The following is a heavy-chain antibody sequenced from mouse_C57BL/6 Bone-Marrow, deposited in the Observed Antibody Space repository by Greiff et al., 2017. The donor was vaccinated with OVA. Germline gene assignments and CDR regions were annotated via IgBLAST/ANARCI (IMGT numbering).Heavy chain of an antibody. J-gene: IGHJ4*01. D-gene: IGHD4-1*01. Sequence: VQLQQSGAELVKPGASVKLSCKASGYTFTSYWMQWVKQRPGQGLEWIGEIDPSDSYTNYNQKFKGKATLTVDTSSSTAYMQLSSLTSEDSAVYYCARRQGGGTGAMDYWGQGTSVTVSS. CDR3: ARRQGGGTGAMDY. CDR2: IDPSDSYT. CDR1: GYTFTSYW. V-gene: IGHV1-50*01.